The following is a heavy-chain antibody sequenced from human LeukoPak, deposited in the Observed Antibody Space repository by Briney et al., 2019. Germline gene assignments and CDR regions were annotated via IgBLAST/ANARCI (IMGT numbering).Heavy chain of an antibody. CDR2: ISGTGGST. CDR3: AKVISGPNYYYGMDV. CDR1: GFTFSSYA. D-gene: IGHD2-8*02. V-gene: IGHV3-23*01. Sequence: PGGSLRLSCAASGFTFSSYAMSWVRQAPGKGLEWVSAISGTGGSTYYAGSVKGRFTISRDNSKNTLYLQMNSLRAEDTAVYYCAKVISGPNYYYGMDVWGQGTTVTVSS. J-gene: IGHJ6*02.